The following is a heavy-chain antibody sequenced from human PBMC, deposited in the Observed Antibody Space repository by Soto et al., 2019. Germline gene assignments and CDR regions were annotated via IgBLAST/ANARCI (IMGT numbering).Heavy chain of an antibody. Sequence: GGSLRLSCAASGFTLSRFWMNWVRQAPGKGLEWVANIKFDGSQRSYLDSVKGRFTISRDNAGNSLHLQMDSLRAEDTAVYFCARDADYLDGDLCYAGYDLWGQGTMVTVSS. CDR1: GFTLSRFW. J-gene: IGHJ3*01. V-gene: IGHV3-7*01. D-gene: IGHD2-2*01. CDR3: ARDADYLDGDLCYAGYDL. CDR2: IKFDGSQR.